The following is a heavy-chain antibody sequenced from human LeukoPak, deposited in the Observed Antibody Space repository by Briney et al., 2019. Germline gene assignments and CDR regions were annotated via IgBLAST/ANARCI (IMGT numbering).Heavy chain of an antibody. CDR2: ISAYNGIT. CDR1: GYTFTSYG. D-gene: IGHD2-15*01. J-gene: IGHJ3*02. CDR3: ARGEDIVVVVAAHHDAFDI. Sequence: ASVKVSCKASGYTFTSYGISWVRQAPGQGLEWMGWISAYNGITNYAQKLQGRVTMTTDTSTSTAYMELRSLRSDDTAVYYCARGEDIVVVVAAHHDAFDIWGQGTMVTVSS. V-gene: IGHV1-18*01.